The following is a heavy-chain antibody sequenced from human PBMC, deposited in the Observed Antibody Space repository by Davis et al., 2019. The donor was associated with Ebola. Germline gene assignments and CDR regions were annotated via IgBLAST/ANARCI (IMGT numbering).Heavy chain of an antibody. CDR3: ARDEGVTTPNYYYYYGMDV. Sequence: PGGSLRLSCAASGFTFNSYWMHWVRQAPGKGLVWVSRINSDGSSTSYADSVKGRFTISRDNAKNTLYLQMNSLRAEDTAVYYCARDEGVTTPNYYYYYGMDVWGQGTTVTVSS. CDR2: INSDGSST. J-gene: IGHJ6*02. V-gene: IGHV3-74*01. D-gene: IGHD4-11*01. CDR1: GFTFNSYW.